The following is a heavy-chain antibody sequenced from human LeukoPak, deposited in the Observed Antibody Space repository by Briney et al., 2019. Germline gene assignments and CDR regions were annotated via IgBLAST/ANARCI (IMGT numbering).Heavy chain of an antibody. J-gene: IGHJ4*02. D-gene: IGHD3-10*02. Sequence: SETLSLTCVVSGGSISAYYWNWIRQPAGKGLEWIGRLHSSGETTSNPSFMSGATMSLDRSRTHFSLNLTSGTAADPASVSCGTMFGESSDFDHWGQGTLVTVSS. CDR1: GGSISAYY. CDR3: GTMFGESSDFDH. V-gene: IGHV4-4*07. CDR2: LHSSGET.